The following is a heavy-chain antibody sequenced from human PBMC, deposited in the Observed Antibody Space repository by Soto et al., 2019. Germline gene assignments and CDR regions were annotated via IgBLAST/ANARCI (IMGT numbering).Heavy chain of an antibody. CDR1: GGSISSSNYY. J-gene: IGHJ4*02. D-gene: IGHD6-25*01. CDR3: ARRYSSGLDF. Sequence: SETLXLTCSVSGGSISSSNYYWSWIRQPPGKGLEWIGYIFYSGGTNYNPSLKSRVTISVDTSKNQFSLKLSSVTAADTAVYYCARRYSSGLDFWGQGTLVTVSS. V-gene: IGHV4-61*05. CDR2: IFYSGGT.